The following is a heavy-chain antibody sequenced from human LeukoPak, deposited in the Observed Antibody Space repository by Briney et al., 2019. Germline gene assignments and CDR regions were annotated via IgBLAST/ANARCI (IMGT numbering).Heavy chain of an antibody. Sequence: GGSREISLQCSGSPFTNYWIGGVRRLPGKGREWVGIVYPGDSDTRYSPSFQGQVTISADKSISTAYLQWTSLKASDSAMYFCARDMNNGLLPDYWGQGTLVTVSS. D-gene: IGHD2-8*01. CDR2: VYPGDSDT. V-gene: IGHV5-51*01. CDR3: ARDMNNGLLPDY. CDR1: GSPFTNYW. J-gene: IGHJ4*02.